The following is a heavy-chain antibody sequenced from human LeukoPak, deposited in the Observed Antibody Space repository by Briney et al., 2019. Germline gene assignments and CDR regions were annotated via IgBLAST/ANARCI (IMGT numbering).Heavy chain of an antibody. J-gene: IGHJ4*02. CDR1: GFTFSSYA. V-gene: IGHV3-23*01. CDR3: AKDRETVRGVIFDY. Sequence: PGGSLRLPCAACGFTFSSYAMSWVRQARGKGLEGGSALSGSSASTSYAASVKGRFTIPRDNSKTPLYLQMNSLRAEDTAVYYCAKDRETVRGVIFDYWGQGTLVTVSS. CDR2: LSGSSAST. D-gene: IGHD3-10*01.